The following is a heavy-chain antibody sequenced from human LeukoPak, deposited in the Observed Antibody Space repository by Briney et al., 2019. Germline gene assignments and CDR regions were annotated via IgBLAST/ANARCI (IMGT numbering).Heavy chain of an antibody. D-gene: IGHD6-25*01. CDR1: GFTFSSYT. CDR3: ARLAAGGSYYYYMDV. Sequence: GGSLRLSCAASGFTFSSYTMNWVRQPPGKGLEWVSNIGTSSTTIYYADSVKGRFTISRDNAKNSLYLQMNSLRADDTAVYYCARLAAGGSYYYYMDVWGKGTTVTVSS. V-gene: IGHV3-48*01. CDR2: IGTSSTTI. J-gene: IGHJ6*03.